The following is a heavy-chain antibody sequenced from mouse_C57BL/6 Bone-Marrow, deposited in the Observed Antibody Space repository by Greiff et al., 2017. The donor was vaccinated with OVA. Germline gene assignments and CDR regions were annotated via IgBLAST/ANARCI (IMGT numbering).Heavy chain of an antibody. J-gene: IGHJ3*01. Sequence: VQGVESGPGLVAPSQSLSITCTVSGFSLTSYGVDWVRQSPGKGLEWLGVIWGVGSTNYNSALKSRLSISKDNSKSQVFLKMNSLQTDDTAMYYCASDSWGFAYWGQGTLVTVSA. CDR3: ASDSWGFAY. V-gene: IGHV2-6*01. CDR2: IWGVGST. CDR1: GFSLTSYG.